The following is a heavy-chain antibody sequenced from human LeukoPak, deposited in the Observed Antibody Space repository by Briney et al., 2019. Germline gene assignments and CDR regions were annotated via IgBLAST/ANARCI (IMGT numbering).Heavy chain of an antibody. CDR3: ARTRYYDYVWGSYRPLYYFDY. J-gene: IGHJ4*02. CDR1: GGSISSYY. D-gene: IGHD3-16*02. Sequence: ASETLSLTCAVSGGSISSYYWSWIRQPPGKGLEWIGYIYYSGSTNYNPSPKSRVTISADTYKNQFTLKLSSVTAADTAVYYCARTRYYDYVWGSYRPLYYFDYWGQGTLVTVSS. CDR2: IYYSGST. V-gene: IGHV4-59*01.